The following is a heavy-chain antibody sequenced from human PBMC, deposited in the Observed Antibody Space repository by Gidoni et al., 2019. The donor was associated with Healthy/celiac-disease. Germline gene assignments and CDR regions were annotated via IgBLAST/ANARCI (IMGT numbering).Heavy chain of an antibody. CDR1: GGTFSSYA. V-gene: IGHV1-69*04. Sequence: QVQLVQSGAEVKKPGSSVTVSCKASGGTFSSYAISRVRPAPGQGLGWMGRIIPILGIANYAQKCQGRVTITADKSTSTAYMELSSLRSEDTAVYYCARDLGTYYYGSGSYYNGRGPDYWGQGTLVTVSS. J-gene: IGHJ4*02. CDR2: IIPILGIA. CDR3: ARDLGTYYYGSGSYYNGRGPDY. D-gene: IGHD3-10*01.